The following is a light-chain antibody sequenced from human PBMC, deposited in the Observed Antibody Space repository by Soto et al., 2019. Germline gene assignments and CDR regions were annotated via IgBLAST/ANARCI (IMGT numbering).Light chain of an antibody. J-gene: IGKJ1*01. CDR1: QSVSSSH. CDR3: QQYGSSPRT. Sequence: EIVMTQSPATLSVSPGERATLSCRASQSVSSSHLAWYQQKPGQAPRLLIYGASSRATGIPDRFSGSGSGTDFTLTISRLEPEDFAVYYCQQYGSSPRTFGQGTKVDIK. CDR2: GAS. V-gene: IGKV3-20*01.